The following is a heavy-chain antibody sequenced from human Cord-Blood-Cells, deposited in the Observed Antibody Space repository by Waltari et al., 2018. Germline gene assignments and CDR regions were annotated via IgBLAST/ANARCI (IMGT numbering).Heavy chain of an antibody. CDR3: ARVAAAGPDY. D-gene: IGHD6-13*01. CDR2: MNRDGSST. J-gene: IGHJ4*02. CDR1: GLTFSIHW. V-gene: IGHV3-74*01. Sequence: EVQLVESGGGLVQPGGSLSLSCAASGLTFSIHWLHWVRQAHGKGLVWVSRMNRDGSSTSYADSWKGRFTISRDNAKNTLYLQMNSLRAEDTAVYYCARVAAAGPDYWGQGTLVTVSS.